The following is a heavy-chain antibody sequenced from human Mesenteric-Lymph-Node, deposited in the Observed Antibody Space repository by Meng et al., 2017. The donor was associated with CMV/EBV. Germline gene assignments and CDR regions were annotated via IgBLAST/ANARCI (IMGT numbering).Heavy chain of an antibody. V-gene: IGHV3-9*01. J-gene: IGHJ4*02. CDR2: ISWNSGNT. D-gene: IGHD1-26*01. CDR1: GFTFDDYA. CDR3: AARGSYYKFDF. Sequence: SLKISCAASGFTFDDYAMHWVRQTPGKGLEWASGISWNSGNTAYADSVKGRFTISRDKAKNSLYLQMNSLRAEDTALYYCAARGSYYKFDFWGQGTLVTVSS.